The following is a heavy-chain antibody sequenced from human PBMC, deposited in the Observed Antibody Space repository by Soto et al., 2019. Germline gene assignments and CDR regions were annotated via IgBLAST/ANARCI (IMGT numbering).Heavy chain of an antibody. D-gene: IGHD1-26*01. Sequence: ASVKVSCKASGYTFTSYGISWVRQAPGQGLEWMGWISAYNGNTNYAQKLQGRVTMTTDTSTSTAYMELRSLRSEDTAVYYCATQPEVGATTKYFDYWGQGTLVTVSS. V-gene: IGHV1-18*01. J-gene: IGHJ4*02. CDR2: ISAYNGNT. CDR1: GYTFTSYG. CDR3: ATQPEVGATTKYFDY.